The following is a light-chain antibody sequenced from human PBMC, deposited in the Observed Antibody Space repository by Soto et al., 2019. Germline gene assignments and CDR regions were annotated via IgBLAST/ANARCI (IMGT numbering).Light chain of an antibody. CDR3: QQYSNWPPWT. J-gene: IGKJ1*01. V-gene: IGKV3-15*01. CDR2: GAS. Sequence: EIVLTQSPDTLSLSPGERATLSCRASQSISTNLAWYQQKPGQAPRLLISGASTRATGVPARFSGSGSGTEFTLTISSLQSEDFAVYYCQQYSNWPPWTFGQGTKVDI. CDR1: QSISTN.